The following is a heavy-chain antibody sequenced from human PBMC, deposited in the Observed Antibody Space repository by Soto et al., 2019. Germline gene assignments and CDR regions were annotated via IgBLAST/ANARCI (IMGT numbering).Heavy chain of an antibody. CDR1: GYSFTSYW. D-gene: IGHD1-1*01. CDR2: IYPGDSDT. V-gene: IGHV5-51*01. J-gene: IGHJ6*02. Sequence: GESLKISCKGSGYSFTSYWIGWVRQMPGKGLEWMGIIYPGDSDTRYSPSFQGQVTISADKSISTAYLQWSSLKASDTAMYYCARISDNWNDDYYYGMDVWGQGTTVTVSS. CDR3: ARISDNWNDDYYYGMDV.